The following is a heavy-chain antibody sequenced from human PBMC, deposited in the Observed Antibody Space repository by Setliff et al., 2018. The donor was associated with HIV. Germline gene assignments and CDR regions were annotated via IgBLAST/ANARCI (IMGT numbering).Heavy chain of an antibody. CDR2: IYYSGST. Sequence: ASETLSLTCTVSGASISRGNYYWTWIRQRPGKGLEWIAFIYYSGSTYYSQSLKSRLMISVDTSKNQFSLNMTSVTAADTAVYFCARVVYTYYYMDVWGKGTTVTVSS. J-gene: IGHJ6*03. CDR1: GASISRGNYY. D-gene: IGHD4-4*01. V-gene: IGHV4-30-4*08. CDR3: ARVVYTYYYMDV.